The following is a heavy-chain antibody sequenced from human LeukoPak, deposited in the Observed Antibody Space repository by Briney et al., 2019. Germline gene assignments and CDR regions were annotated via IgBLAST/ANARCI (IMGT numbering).Heavy chain of an antibody. CDR3: AGAYSAGWFSY. D-gene: IGHD6-19*01. CDR1: GFTFSSYG. V-gene: IGHV3-33*08. CDR2: IWYDGSQK. Sequence: RGSLRLSCAASGFTFSSYGMHWIRQAPGKGLEWVAVIWYDGSQKHYADSVNGRFTISRDDSKNTLFLQMSGLRDDDTAMYYCAGAYSAGWFSYWGQGTPVIVSS. J-gene: IGHJ4*02.